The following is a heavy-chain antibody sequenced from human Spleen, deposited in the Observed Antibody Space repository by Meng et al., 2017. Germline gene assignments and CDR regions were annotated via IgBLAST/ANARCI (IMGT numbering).Heavy chain of an antibody. CDR3: ANWITGHFDH. CDR1: GFTLSSFW. J-gene: IGHJ4*02. CDR2: INENGANT. Sequence: EVPVVESGGGLVQPGGSLRLSCAASGFTLSSFWMHWVRQAPGKGLVWVSTINENGANTHYPDSLKGRFTISRDNSKNTVYLQMNSLGVEDTAVYYCANWITGHFDHWGLGTLVTVSS. V-gene: IGHV3-74*01. D-gene: IGHD2-8*02.